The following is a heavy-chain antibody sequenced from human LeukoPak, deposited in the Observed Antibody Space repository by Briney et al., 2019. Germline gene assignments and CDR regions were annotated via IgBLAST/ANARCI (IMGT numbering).Heavy chain of an antibody. Sequence: GGSLRLSCAASGFTFYTYGMHWVRQAPGKGLEYVSGIGPDGGTTYYANSVKGRFTISRDNSKYMLYLQMGSLTAEDMAVYYCARGAQLTDYWGQGTLVTVSS. D-gene: IGHD6-13*01. CDR2: IGPDGGTT. CDR3: ARGAQLTDY. CDR1: GFTFYTYG. J-gene: IGHJ4*02. V-gene: IGHV3-64*01.